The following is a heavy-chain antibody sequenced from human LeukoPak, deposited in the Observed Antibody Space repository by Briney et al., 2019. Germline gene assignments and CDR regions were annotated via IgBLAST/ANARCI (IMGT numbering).Heavy chain of an antibody. J-gene: IGHJ4*02. V-gene: IGHV4-31*03. D-gene: IGHD3-9*01. CDR1: GGSISSGGYY. CDR2: TYYSGST. Sequence: SETLSLTCTVSGGSISSGGYYWSWIHQHPGKGLEWIGYTYYSGSTYYNPSLKSRVTISVDTSKNQFSLKLSSVTAADTAVYYCARRLADRYSYFDYWGQGTLVTVSS. CDR3: ARRLADRYSYFDY.